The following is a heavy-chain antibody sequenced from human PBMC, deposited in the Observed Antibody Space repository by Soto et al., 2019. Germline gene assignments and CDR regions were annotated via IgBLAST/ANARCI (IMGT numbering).Heavy chain of an antibody. J-gene: IGHJ4*02. Sequence: GGSLRLSCAASGFTFSSFWMSWVRQAPGKGLEWVASINQDGSEKYYVDSVKGRFTISRDNAKNSLYLQMNSLRAEDTAVYYCARRYSTNGVCYDYWGQGTLVNVS. CDR3: ARRYSTNGVCYDY. CDR2: INQDGSEK. CDR1: GFTFSSFW. D-gene: IGHD2-8*01. V-gene: IGHV3-7*05.